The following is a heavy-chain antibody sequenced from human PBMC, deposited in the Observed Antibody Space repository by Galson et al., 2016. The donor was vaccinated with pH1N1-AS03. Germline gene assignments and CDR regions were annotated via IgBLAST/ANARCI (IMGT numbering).Heavy chain of an antibody. V-gene: IGHV4-39*07. CDR3: ARDQRIQRDFGF. CDR1: GGYFRSSNYY. D-gene: IGHD5-18*01. J-gene: IGHJ4*02. CDR2: IYHSGST. Sequence: ETLSLTCTVSGGYFRSSNYYWGWIRQAPGKGLEWIASIYHSGSTYHNPSLKSRVTIAVDTSKNQFSLKVSSVTAADTAVYSCARDQRIQRDFGFWGPGALGTVSS.